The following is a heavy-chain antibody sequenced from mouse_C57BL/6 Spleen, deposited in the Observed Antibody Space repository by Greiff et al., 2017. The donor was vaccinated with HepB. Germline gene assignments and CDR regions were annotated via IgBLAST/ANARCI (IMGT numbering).Heavy chain of an antibody. D-gene: IGHD4-1*01. J-gene: IGHJ1*03. CDR2: IRSKSSNYAT. CDR1: GFTFNTYA. CDR3: VRDRNWGWYFDV. Sequence: DVMLVESGGGLVQPKGSLKLSCAASGFTFNTYAMHWVRQAPGKGLEWVARIRSKSSNYATYYADSVKDRFTISRDDSQSMLYLQMNNLKTEDTAMYYCVRDRNWGWYFDVWGTGTTVTVSS. V-gene: IGHV10-3*01.